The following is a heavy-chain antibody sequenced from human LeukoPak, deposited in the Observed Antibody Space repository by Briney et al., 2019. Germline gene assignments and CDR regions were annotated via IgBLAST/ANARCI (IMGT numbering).Heavy chain of an antibody. V-gene: IGHV1-46*01. CDR1: GYTFTSYY. Sequence: ASVTVSFMASGYTFTSYYMHWVRQAPGQGLEWMGIINPSGGSTSYAQKFQGRVTMTRDTSTSTVYMELSSLRSEDTAVYYCARDGHTSADAEDAFDIWGQGTMVTVSS. J-gene: IGHJ3*02. CDR2: INPSGGST. D-gene: IGHD6-13*01. CDR3: ARDGHTSADAEDAFDI.